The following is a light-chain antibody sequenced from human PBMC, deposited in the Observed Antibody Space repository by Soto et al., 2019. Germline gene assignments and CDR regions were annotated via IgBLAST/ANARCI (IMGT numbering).Light chain of an antibody. CDR3: QQYGSVPLT. Sequence: EIGMTQSQATLSVSPGERATHACRASQSVSGNLAWYQQKPGQAPRLLIYGASTRATGIPARFSGSGSGTEFTLTISSLQSEDFAVYYCQQYGSVPLTFGGGTKVEIK. CDR1: QSVSGN. CDR2: GAS. V-gene: IGKV3-15*01. J-gene: IGKJ4*01.